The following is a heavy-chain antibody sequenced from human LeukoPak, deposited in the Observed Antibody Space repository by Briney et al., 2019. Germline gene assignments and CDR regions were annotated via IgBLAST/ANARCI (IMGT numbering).Heavy chain of an antibody. V-gene: IGHV4-59*08. Sequence: SETLSLTCTVSGGSISSYYWSWIRQPPGKGLEWIGYIYYSGSNYNPSLKSRVTISLDTSKNQFSLKLSSVTAADTAVYYCARHKLLHKVDAFDIWGQGTMVTVSS. CDR2: IYYSGS. CDR1: GGSISSYY. CDR3: ARHKLLHKVDAFDI. J-gene: IGHJ3*02. D-gene: IGHD3-22*01.